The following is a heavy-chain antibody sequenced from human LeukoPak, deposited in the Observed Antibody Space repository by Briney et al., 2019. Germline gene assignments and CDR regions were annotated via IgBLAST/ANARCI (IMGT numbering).Heavy chain of an antibody. CDR2: ISGSSSYI. CDR1: GFTFSSYS. Sequence: GGSLRLSCAASGFTFSSYSMNWVRQAPGKGLEWVSSISGSSSYIYYADSVKGRFTISRDNAKNSLYLQMNSLRAEDTAVYYCARDRGYSFLLEDYYYMDVWGKGTTVTVSS. V-gene: IGHV3-21*01. D-gene: IGHD5-18*01. CDR3: ARDRGYSFLLEDYYYMDV. J-gene: IGHJ6*03.